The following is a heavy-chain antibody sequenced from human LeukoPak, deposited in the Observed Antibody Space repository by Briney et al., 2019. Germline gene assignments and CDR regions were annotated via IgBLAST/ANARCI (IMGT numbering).Heavy chain of an antibody. CDR1: GYSFTNYW. Sequence: RGDSLKISCKGSGYSFTNYWIAWVRQMPGKGLECMGIIYPGDSDSRYSPSFQGLVTISADKSISTAYLQWSSLKASDTSIYYCARQYCTSTTCYHREFDFWGQGTLVTVSS. D-gene: IGHD2-2*01. V-gene: IGHV5-51*01. J-gene: IGHJ4*02. CDR2: IYPGDSDS. CDR3: ARQYCTSTTCYHREFDF.